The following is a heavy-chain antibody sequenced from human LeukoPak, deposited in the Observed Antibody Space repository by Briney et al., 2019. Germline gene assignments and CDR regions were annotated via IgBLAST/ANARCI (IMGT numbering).Heavy chain of an antibody. D-gene: IGHD5-12*01. CDR2: ISAYNGNT. Sequence: ASVKVSCKASGYTFTSYGISWVRQAPGQGLEWMGWISAYNGNTNYAQKLRGRVTMTTDTSTSTAYMELRSLGSDDTAVYYCARDDSVATVSCFDYWGQGTLVTVSS. CDR3: ARDDSVATVSCFDY. V-gene: IGHV1-18*01. J-gene: IGHJ4*02. CDR1: GYTFTSYG.